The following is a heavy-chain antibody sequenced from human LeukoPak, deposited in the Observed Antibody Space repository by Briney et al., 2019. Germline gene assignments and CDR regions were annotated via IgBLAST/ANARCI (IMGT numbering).Heavy chain of an antibody. CDR2: ISSSGRTI. D-gene: IGHD6-13*01. V-gene: IGHV3-48*03. CDR3: ARRAIAEGFDY. Sequence: QPGGSLRLSCAVSGFTFSSYEMNWVRQAPGKGLEWVSYISSSGRTIYYADSVKGRFTISRGSAKNSLDLQMNSLRVEDTAVYYCARRAIAEGFDYWGQGTLVTVSS. CDR1: GFTFSSYE. J-gene: IGHJ4*02.